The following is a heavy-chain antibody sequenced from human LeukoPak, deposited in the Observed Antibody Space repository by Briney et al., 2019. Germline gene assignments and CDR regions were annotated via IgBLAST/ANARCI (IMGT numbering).Heavy chain of an antibody. V-gene: IGHV3-21*01. CDR1: GFTFSSYS. D-gene: IGHD3-16*02. CDR3: ARLTFGGVIGFDY. Sequence: GGSLTLSCAASGFTFSSYSMNWVRQAPGKGLEWVSSISSSGSHMYYADSVKGRFTISRDNAKNSLYLQMNSLRAEDTAVYYCARLTFGGVIGFDYWGQGTVVPVPS. J-gene: IGHJ4*02. CDR2: ISSSGSHM.